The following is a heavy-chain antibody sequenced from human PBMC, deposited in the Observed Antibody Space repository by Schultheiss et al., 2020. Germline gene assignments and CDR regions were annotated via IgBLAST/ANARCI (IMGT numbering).Heavy chain of an antibody. CDR1: GFSLSTTGVG. CDR3: ARIVVGYSSGWSTHAFDI. D-gene: IGHD6-19*01. Sequence: SGPTLVKPTQTLTLTCAFSGFSLSTTGVGVGWIRQPPGKALECLAVIDWDDDKYYSTSLKTRLTISKDTSKNQVVLTMTNMDPVDTATYYCARIVVGYSSGWSTHAFDIWGQGTMVTVSS. CDR2: IDWDDDK. V-gene: IGHV2-70*01. J-gene: IGHJ3*02.